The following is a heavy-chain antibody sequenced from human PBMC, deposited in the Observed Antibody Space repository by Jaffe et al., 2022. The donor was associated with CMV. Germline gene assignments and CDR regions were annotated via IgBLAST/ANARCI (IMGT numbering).Heavy chain of an antibody. J-gene: IGHJ4*02. Sequence: QVTLRESGPALVKPTQTLTLTCTFSGFSLSTSGMCVSWIRQPPGKALEWLARIDWDDDKYYSTSLKTRLTISKDTSKNQVVLTMTNMDPVDTATYYCARILDYYDSSGYYLNYFDYWGQGTLVTVSS. CDR3: ARILDYYDSSGYYLNYFDY. CDR1: GFSLSTSGMC. D-gene: IGHD3-22*01. CDR2: IDWDDDK. V-gene: IGHV2-70*15.